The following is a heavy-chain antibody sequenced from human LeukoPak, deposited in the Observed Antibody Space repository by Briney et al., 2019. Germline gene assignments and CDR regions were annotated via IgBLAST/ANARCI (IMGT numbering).Heavy chain of an antibody. CDR3: ARDRGGVPSAKGAFYFDY. V-gene: IGHV4-4*07. D-gene: IGHD2-2*01. J-gene: IGHJ4*02. Sequence: PSETLSLTCTVSGGSISSYYWSWIRQPAGKGLEWIGRFYNSGNTNYNPSLKSRVTMSVDTSKNQFSLKLSSVTAADTAVYFCARDRGGVPSAKGAFYFDYWGQGTPVTVSS. CDR2: FYNSGNT. CDR1: GGSISSYY.